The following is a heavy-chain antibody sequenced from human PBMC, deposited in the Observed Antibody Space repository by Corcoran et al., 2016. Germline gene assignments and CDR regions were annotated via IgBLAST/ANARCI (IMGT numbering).Heavy chain of an antibody. CDR1: GYTFTGYY. V-gene: IGHV1-2*02. J-gene: IGHJ4*02. CDR2: INPNSGGT. CDR3: ARATPRDGGHEVDS. Sequence: QVQLVQSGAEVKKPGASVKVSCQASGYTFTGYYIHWVRQAPGQGLEWMGWINPNSGGTNYGQKFQGRFTMTRDTSISTAYMELSRLTYDDTALYYCARATPRDGGHEVDSWGQGTLVTVSS.